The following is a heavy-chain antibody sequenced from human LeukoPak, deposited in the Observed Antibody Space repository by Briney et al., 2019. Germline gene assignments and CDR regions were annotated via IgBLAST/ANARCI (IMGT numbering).Heavy chain of an antibody. D-gene: IGHD3-3*01. Sequence: GASLLISCHCSGCLFTNYWIGWVRQLPAKGLGGMGIIYPGDSDTRYSPSFQGQVTISADKSTRTAYLQWSSLKASDTAMYYCARKLLVGYDFWSGYYYNWGQGTLVTVSS. CDR3: ARKLLVGYDFWSGYYYN. V-gene: IGHV5-51*01. J-gene: IGHJ4*02. CDR1: GCLFTNYW. CDR2: IYPGDSDT.